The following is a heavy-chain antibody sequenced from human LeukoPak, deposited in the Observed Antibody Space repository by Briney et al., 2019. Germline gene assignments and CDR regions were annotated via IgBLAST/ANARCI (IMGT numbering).Heavy chain of an antibody. D-gene: IGHD6-13*01. V-gene: IGHV4-59*01. CDR2: IYDSGTT. Sequence: SETLSLTCAVSGGSISGWYWSWIRQPPGKGLEWIGHIYDSGTTNYNPSLKSRVTMSVDSSKNQFSLKLTSVTAADTAVYYCAKTIAAAGLAFDIWGQGTMVTVSS. CDR3: AKTIAAAGLAFDI. CDR1: GGSISGWY. J-gene: IGHJ3*02.